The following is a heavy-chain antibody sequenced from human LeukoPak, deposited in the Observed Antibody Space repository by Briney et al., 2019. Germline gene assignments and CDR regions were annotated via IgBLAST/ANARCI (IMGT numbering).Heavy chain of an antibody. CDR2: MQYDGSDI. D-gene: IGHD3-22*01. CDR3: AQVPGGHYYDSRSQGYFDY. V-gene: IGHV3-30*02. CDR1: GFTFSNYG. J-gene: IGHJ4*02. Sequence: GGSLRLSCVASGFTFSNYGTHWVRQAPGKGLEWVTFMQYDGSDIFYADSVRGRFTISRDNSQNTVFLQMNGLRTEDTAVYFCAQVPGGHYYDSRSQGYFDYWGQGTLVTVSS.